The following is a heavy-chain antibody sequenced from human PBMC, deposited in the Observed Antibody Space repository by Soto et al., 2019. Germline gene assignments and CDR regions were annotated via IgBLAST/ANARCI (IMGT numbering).Heavy chain of an antibody. Sequence: ALSLRLSCAASGFTFISYAMSWVLQAPGKGLEWVSAISGSGGSTYYADSVKGLFTISRDNSKNTLYLQMNSLRAEDTAVYYSAKKSVVVPARRYYFDHWGQGTLVTVSS. CDR3: AKKSVVVPARRYYFDH. CDR1: GFTFISYA. CDR2: ISGSGGST. V-gene: IGHV3-23*01. D-gene: IGHD2-2*01. J-gene: IGHJ4*02.